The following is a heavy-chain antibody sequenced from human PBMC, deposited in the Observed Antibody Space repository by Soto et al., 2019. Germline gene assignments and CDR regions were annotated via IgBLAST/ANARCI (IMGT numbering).Heavy chain of an antibody. Sequence: PSETLSLTCTVSGGSISSSSYYWGWIRQPPGKGLEWIGSIYHSGSTNYNPSLKSRVTISVDTSKNQFSLKLSSVTAADTAVYYCARGRGGYYYGSGSPHMDVWGKGTTVTVSS. J-gene: IGHJ6*03. CDR1: GGSISSSSYY. D-gene: IGHD3-10*01. CDR2: IYHSGST. V-gene: IGHV4-39*07. CDR3: ARGRGGYYYGSGSPHMDV.